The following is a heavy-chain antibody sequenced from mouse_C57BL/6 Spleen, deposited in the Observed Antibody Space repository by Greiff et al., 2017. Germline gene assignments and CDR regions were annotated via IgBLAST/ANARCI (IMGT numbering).Heavy chain of an antibody. CDR1: GYTFTDYY. CDR2: IYPGSGNT. Sequence: QVQLKQSGAELVRPGASVKLSCKASGYTFTDYYINWVKQRPGQGLEWIARIYPGSGNTYYNEKFKGKATLTAEKSSSTAYMQLSSLTSEYSAVYVCARCYYGTDYYAMDYWGQGTSVTVSS. D-gene: IGHD1-1*01. V-gene: IGHV1-76*01. J-gene: IGHJ4*01. CDR3: ARCYYGTDYYAMDY.